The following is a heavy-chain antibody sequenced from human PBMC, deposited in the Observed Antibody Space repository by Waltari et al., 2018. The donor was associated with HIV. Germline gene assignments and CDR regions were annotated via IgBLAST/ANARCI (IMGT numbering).Heavy chain of an antibody. CDR1: GFTFSSYD. CDR3: ARDPGGGSYDY. CDR2: ISTAADT. V-gene: IGHV3-13*01. J-gene: IGHJ4*02. D-gene: IGHD1-26*01. Sequence: EVQLVESGGGLVQPGGSLRLSCAASGFTFSSYDIHWVRQATGKGREWVSAISTAADTSYAGSVKGRFTVSRENAKNSLYLQMNSLRAEDTAVYYCARDPGGGSYDYWGQGTWVTVSS.